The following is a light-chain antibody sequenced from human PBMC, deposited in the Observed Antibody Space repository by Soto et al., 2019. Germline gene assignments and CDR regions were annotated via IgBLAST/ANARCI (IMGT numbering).Light chain of an antibody. Sequence: QTVVTQEPSLTXSPGGTVTLXCAXSAGAVTSAYYTNWLQQKPGQAPRALIYSTSEKHSWTPARFSGSLLGGKAALTLSAAQPEDEADYYCLLYYGGAQVLFGGGTKLTVL. CDR3: LLYYGGAQVL. V-gene: IGLV7-43*01. CDR1: AGAVTSAYY. CDR2: STS. J-gene: IGLJ2*01.